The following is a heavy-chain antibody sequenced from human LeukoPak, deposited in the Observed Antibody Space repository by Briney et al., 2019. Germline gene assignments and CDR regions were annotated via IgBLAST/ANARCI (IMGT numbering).Heavy chain of an antibody. D-gene: IGHD3-9*01. J-gene: IGHJ3*02. CDR1: GYTFTGYY. V-gene: IGHV1-2*02. CDR2: INPNSGGT. Sequence: ASVKVSFKASGYTFTGYYMHWVRQAPGQGGEWMGWINPNSGGTNYTQKFQGRVTITRDTSISTAYMELSRLRSDDTAVYYCARGRGPGLYDILTGYCSAHDAFDIWGQGTMVTVSS. CDR3: ARGRGPGLYDILTGYCSAHDAFDI.